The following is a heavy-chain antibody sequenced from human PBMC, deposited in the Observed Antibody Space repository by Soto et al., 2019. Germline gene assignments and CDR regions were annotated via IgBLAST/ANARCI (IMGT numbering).Heavy chain of an antibody. Sequence: GGSLRLSCAASGFTFSSYAMHWVRQAPGKGLEWVAVISYDGSNKYYADSVKGRFTISRDNSKNTLYLQMNSLRAEDTAVYYCARWGIVVVVAATRNYYGMDLWGQGTTVTVSS. V-gene: IGHV3-30-3*01. D-gene: IGHD2-15*01. CDR1: GFTFSSYA. J-gene: IGHJ6*02. CDR3: ARWGIVVVVAATRNYYGMDL. CDR2: ISYDGSNK.